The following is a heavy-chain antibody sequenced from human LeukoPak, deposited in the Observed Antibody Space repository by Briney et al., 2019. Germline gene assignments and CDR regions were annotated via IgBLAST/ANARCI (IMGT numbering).Heavy chain of an antibody. Sequence: SVKVSCKASGGTFSSYAISWVRQAPGQGLEWMGGIIPIFGTANYAQKFQGRVTITADESTSTAYMELSSLRSEDTAVYYCAREQSIAAAPDYWGQGTLVTVSS. D-gene: IGHD6-13*01. CDR3: AREQSIAAAPDY. CDR2: IIPIFGTA. V-gene: IGHV1-69*01. CDR1: GGTFSSYA. J-gene: IGHJ4*02.